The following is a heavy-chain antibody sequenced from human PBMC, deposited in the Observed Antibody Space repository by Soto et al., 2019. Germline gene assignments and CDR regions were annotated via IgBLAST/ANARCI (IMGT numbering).Heavy chain of an antibody. J-gene: IGHJ3*02. D-gene: IGHD6-19*01. CDR3: AKDRAGAGIDGFDI. V-gene: IGHV3-23*01. CDR2: ISGSGGST. Sequence: PGGSLRLSCAASGFTFSIYAMSWVRQAPGKGLEWVSGISGSGGSTYYTDSMKGRFTISRDNSKNTLYLQMNSLRAEDTAVFYCAKDRAGAGIDGFDIWGQGTKVTVSS. CDR1: GFTFSIYA.